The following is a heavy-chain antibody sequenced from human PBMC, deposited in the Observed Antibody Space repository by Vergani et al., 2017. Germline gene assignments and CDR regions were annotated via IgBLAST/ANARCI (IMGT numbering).Heavy chain of an antibody. CDR2: IYYSGST. Sequence: QLQLQESGPGLVKPSETLSLTCTVSGGSISSSSYYCGWIRQPPGKGLEWIGSIYYSGSTYYNPSLKSRVTISVDTSKNQFSLKLSSVTAADTAVYYCARQTDYDFWSGFSPWGQGTLVTVSS. D-gene: IGHD3-3*01. J-gene: IGHJ5*02. CDR3: ARQTDYDFWSGFSP. V-gene: IGHV4-39*01. CDR1: GGSISSSSYY.